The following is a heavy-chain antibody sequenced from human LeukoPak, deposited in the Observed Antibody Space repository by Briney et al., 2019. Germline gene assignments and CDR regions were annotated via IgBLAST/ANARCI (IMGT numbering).Heavy chain of an antibody. D-gene: IGHD2-21*02. J-gene: IGHJ4*02. Sequence: SETLSLTCAVYGGSFSGYYWSWIRQPPGKGLEWIGEINHSGSTNYNPSLKSRVTISVDTSKNQFSLKLSSVTAADTAVYYCARVEYCGGDCYSHDYWGQGTLVTVSS. CDR3: ARVEYCGGDCYSHDY. CDR1: GGSFSGYY. V-gene: IGHV4-34*01. CDR2: INHSGST.